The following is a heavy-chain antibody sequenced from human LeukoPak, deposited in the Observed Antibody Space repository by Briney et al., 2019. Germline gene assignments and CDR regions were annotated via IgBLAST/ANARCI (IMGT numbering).Heavy chain of an antibody. J-gene: IGHJ4*02. CDR2: ISSRSRTI. D-gene: IGHD5-12*01. CDR3: AREMGGYPFDY. CDR1: GFTFSSYS. Sequence: PGGSLRPSCAASGFTFSSYSMNWVRQAPGKGLEWVSYISSRSRTIYYADSVKGRFTISRDNAKNSLYLQMNSLRAEDTAVYYCAREMGGYPFDYWGQGTLVTVSS. V-gene: IGHV3-48*01.